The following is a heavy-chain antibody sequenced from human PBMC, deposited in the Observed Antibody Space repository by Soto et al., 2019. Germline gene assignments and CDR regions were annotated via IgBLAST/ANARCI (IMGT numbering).Heavy chain of an antibody. Sequence: PGGSLRLSCAPSAFTFSDYFMSWIRQAPGKGLEWVSFISGSSDNIKYADSVKGRFTISRDNAKNSLYLQMNSLRAEDTAVYYCVRDSARIVVVPRVDGDNWLDPWGQGTLVRVS. V-gene: IGHV3-11*06. CDR1: AFTFSDYF. J-gene: IGHJ5*02. D-gene: IGHD2-2*01. CDR3: VRDSARIVVVPRVDGDNWLDP. CDR2: ISGSSDNI.